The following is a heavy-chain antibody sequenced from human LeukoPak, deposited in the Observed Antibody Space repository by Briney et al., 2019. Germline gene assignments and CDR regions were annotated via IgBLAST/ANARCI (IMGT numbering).Heavy chain of an antibody. V-gene: IGHV3-23*01. J-gene: IGHJ1*01. CDR2: ISGSGGST. CDR1: GFTFSSYA. CDR3: AKDLHSSGWYNYFQH. Sequence: GGSLRLSCAASGFTFSSYAMSWVRQAPGKGLEWVSAISGSGGSTYYADSVTGRFTISRDNSKNTLYLQINSLRAEDTAVYFCAKDLHSSGWYNYFQHWGQGTLVTVSS. D-gene: IGHD6-13*01.